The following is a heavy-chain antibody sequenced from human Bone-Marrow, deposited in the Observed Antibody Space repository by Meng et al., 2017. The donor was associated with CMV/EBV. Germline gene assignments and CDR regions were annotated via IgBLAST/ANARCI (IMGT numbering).Heavy chain of an antibody. CDR3: VRELFVSEYHPRPIDV. J-gene: IGHJ3*01. CDR1: GFMFRDYY. D-gene: IGHD2/OR15-2a*01. Sequence: GESLKISCAASGFMFRDYYMSWVRQAPGKGLEWRSKITNSGGTSYYADSVEGRFAISRDNAQNTLYLQMKSLRAEDKAVYYCVRELFVSEYHPRPIDVWGQGTMVTVSS. CDR2: ITNSGGTS. V-gene: IGHV3-11*01.